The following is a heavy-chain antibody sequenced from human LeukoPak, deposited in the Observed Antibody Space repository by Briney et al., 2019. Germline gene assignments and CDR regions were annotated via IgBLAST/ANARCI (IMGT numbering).Heavy chain of an antibody. CDR3: ARDYGENYRDPSNWSDP. CDR2: INPQNGGT. CDR1: GYTFTDYY. V-gene: IGHV1-2*02. Sequence: ASVTVSFKASGYTFTDYYMHWVRQAPGQGLEWMGWINPQNGGTNYAQKFQGRVTMTRDTSINTAYMDLTSLGSDDTAVYYCARDYGENYRDPSNWSDPWGQGILVTVSS. D-gene: IGHD4-17*01. J-gene: IGHJ5*02.